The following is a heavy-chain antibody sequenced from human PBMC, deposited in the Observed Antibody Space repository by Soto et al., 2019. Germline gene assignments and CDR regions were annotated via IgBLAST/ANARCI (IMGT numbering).Heavy chain of an antibody. V-gene: IGHV3-23*01. J-gene: IGHJ4*02. D-gene: IGHD3-16*02. CDR3: AKRVFEHTHLALFEY. Sequence: GGSLRLSSAASGSTFSSYSMSWVRQAPGKGLEWVSTISGSDGRTYSTDSVKGRFTISRDNSRNTAYLQMNSLRVEDTAVYYCAKRVFEHTHLALFEYCGRGTRGIVS. CDR1: GSTFSSYS. CDR2: ISGSDGRT.